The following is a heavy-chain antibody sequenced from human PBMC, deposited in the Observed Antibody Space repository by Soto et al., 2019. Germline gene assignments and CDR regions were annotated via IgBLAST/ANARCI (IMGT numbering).Heavy chain of an antibody. CDR2: IIPIFGTA. CDR3: ARGHELDTVSVDY. Sequence: ASVKVSCKASGGTFSSYAISWVRQAPGQGLEWMGGIIPIFGTANYAQKFQGRVTITADESTSTAYMEMSRLRSDDTAVYYCARGHELDTVSVDYWGQGTLVTVSS. J-gene: IGHJ4*02. V-gene: IGHV1-69*13. CDR1: GGTFSSYA. D-gene: IGHD5-18*01.